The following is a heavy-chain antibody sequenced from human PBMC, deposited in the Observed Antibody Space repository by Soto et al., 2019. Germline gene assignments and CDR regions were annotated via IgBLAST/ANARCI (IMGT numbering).Heavy chain of an antibody. CDR3: ARDFLASYYDSSGHDAFDI. Sequence: GASVNVSCKASGYTFTSYGISWVRQAPGQGLEWMGWISAYNGNTNYAQKLQGRVTMTTDTSTSTAYMELRSLRSDDTAVYYCARDFLASYYDSSGHDAFDIWGQGTMVTVSS. CDR2: ISAYNGNT. D-gene: IGHD3-22*01. V-gene: IGHV1-18*01. CDR1: GYTFTSYG. J-gene: IGHJ3*02.